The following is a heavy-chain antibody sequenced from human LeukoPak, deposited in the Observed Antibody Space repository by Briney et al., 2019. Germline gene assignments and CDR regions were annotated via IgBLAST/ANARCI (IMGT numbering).Heavy chain of an antibody. D-gene: IGHD3-16*01. CDR2: INGDGSSI. V-gene: IGHV3-74*01. CDR3: ARGGNQYYFDF. J-gene: IGHJ4*02. CDR1: GFTFSTNW. Sequence: PGGSLRLSCAASGFTFSTNWMHWVRQGPGKGLVWVSRINGDGSSIAYADSVKGRFTISRENAKNSLYLQMNSLRAEDTAVYYCARGGNQYYFDFWGQGTLVTVSS.